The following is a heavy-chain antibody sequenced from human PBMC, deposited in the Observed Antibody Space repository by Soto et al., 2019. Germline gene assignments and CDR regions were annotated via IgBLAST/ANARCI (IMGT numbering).Heavy chain of an antibody. J-gene: IGHJ5*02. CDR3: ARGKIAAAAREINWFDH. CDR1: GDTFSSYA. D-gene: IGHD6-13*01. V-gene: IGHV1-69*06. CDR2: INPIFGTA. Sequence: ASVKVSCKASGDTFSSYAISWVRQAPGQGLEWMGGINPIFGTANYAQKLQGRVTMTADTSTSTAYMELSSLRSEDTAVYYCARGKIAAAAREINWFDHWGQGTLVTVSS.